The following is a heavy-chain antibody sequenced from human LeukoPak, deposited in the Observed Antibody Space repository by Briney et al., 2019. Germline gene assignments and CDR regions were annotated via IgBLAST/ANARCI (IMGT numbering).Heavy chain of an antibody. Sequence: SQTLSLTCTVSGSSISSGGYYWSWIRQSPGMGLEWIGYIYHSGSTYYNPSLKSRITISLDRSNNQFSLNLNSVTAADTAVYYCARLGGYYFDYWGQGTLVTVSS. V-gene: IGHV4-30-2*06. D-gene: IGHD1-26*01. CDR3: ARLGGYYFDY. CDR2: IYHSGST. J-gene: IGHJ4*02. CDR1: GSSISSGGYY.